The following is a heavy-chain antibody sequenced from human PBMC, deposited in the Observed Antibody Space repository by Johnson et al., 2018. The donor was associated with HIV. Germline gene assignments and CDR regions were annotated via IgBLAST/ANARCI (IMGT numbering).Heavy chain of an antibody. Sequence: GQRGEEGGGREKRGGLLRLSCAASGFTFSSYWMAWVRQAPGKGLEWVANVKQDGSEKNYVDSVKGRFTISRDNAKNSMYLQMNSLRGEDTAVYYCARVWVVEVARGAFDIWGQGTMVTVSS. CDR2: VKQDGSEK. CDR1: GFTFSSYW. D-gene: IGHD3-10*01. CDR3: ARVWVVEVARGAFDI. J-gene: IGHJ3*02. V-gene: IGHV3-7*01.